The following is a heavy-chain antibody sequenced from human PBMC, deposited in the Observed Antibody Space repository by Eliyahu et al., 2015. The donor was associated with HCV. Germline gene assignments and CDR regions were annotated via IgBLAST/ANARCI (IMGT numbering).Heavy chain of an antibody. CDR1: GXSISSGGHH. D-gene: IGHD1-26*01. CDR3: ASLIEGGGGRGY. Sequence: QVQLQESGPGLVKPSQTLXLXCTVXGXSISSGGHHWXWVRQHPGKDLEWIGYICSSGRTYYNPSLYSRVTMSVDASKNQFSLKLTSVTAADTALYYCASLIEGGGGRGYWGQGTLVTVSS. CDR2: ICSSGRT. J-gene: IGHJ4*02. V-gene: IGHV4-31*03.